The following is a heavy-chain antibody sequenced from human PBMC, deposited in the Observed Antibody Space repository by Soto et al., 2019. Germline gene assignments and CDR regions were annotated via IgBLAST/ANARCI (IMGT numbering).Heavy chain of an antibody. J-gene: IGHJ4*02. CDR2: IIPIFGTA. CDR1: GGTFSSYA. V-gene: IGHV1-69*01. Sequence: QVQLVQSGAEVQKPGSSVKVSCKASGGTFSSYAISWVRQAPGQGLEWMGGIIPIFGTANYAQKFQGRVTITADESTSTAYMELSSLRSEDTAVYYCARDYSYYYDSSGYYQGAYYFDYWGQGTLVTVSS. CDR3: ARDYSYYYDSSGYYQGAYYFDY. D-gene: IGHD3-22*01.